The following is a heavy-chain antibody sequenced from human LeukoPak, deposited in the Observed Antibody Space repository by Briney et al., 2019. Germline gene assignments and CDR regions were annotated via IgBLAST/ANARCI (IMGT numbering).Heavy chain of an antibody. Sequence: GGSLRLSCAASGFSFSTSSMNWVRQTPGKGLEWLSYISSTGNPIYYADSVRGRFIISRDNAKNSLYLQMNRLRAEDTAMYYCTSHLNHWGQGILVTVSS. J-gene: IGHJ4*02. CDR3: TSHLNH. CDR1: GFSFSTSS. V-gene: IGHV3-48*01. CDR2: ISSTGNPI.